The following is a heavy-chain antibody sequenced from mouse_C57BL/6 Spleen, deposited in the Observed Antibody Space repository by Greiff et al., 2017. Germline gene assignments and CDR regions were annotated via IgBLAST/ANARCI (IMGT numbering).Heavy chain of an antibody. Sequence: QVQLQQPGAELVKPGASVNLSCKASGYTFTSYWMHWVKQRPGQGLEWIGMIHPNSGSTNYNEKFKSKATLTVDKSSSTAYMQLSSLTSEDSAVYYCARGDEGYYAMDYWGQGTSVTVSS. V-gene: IGHV1-64*01. CDR3: ARGDEGYYAMDY. CDR2: IHPNSGST. J-gene: IGHJ4*01. CDR1: GYTFTSYW.